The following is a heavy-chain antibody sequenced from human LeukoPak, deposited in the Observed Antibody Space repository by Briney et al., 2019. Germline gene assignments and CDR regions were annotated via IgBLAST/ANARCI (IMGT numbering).Heavy chain of an antibody. CDR3: AKPDYYDSSGYYGGHFEDY. J-gene: IGHJ4*02. CDR2: ISYDGSNK. Sequence: GGSLRLSCAASGFTFSSYAMHWVRQAPGKGLEWVAVISYDGSNKYYADSVKGRFTISRDNSKNTLYLQMNSLRAEDTAVYYCAKPDYYDSSGYYGGHFEDYWGQGTLVTVSS. D-gene: IGHD3-22*01. V-gene: IGHV3-30-3*02. CDR1: GFTFSSYA.